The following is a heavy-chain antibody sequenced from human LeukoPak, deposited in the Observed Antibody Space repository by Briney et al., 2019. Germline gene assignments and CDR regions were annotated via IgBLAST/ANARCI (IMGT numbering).Heavy chain of an antibody. D-gene: IGHD3-10*01. Sequence: LRLSCTASGFTFGDYAMSWVRQAPGKGLEWIGEINHSGSTNYNPSLKSRVTISVDTSKNQFSLKLCSVTAADTAVYYCARGELWFGDILWGQGTLVTVSS. CDR3: ARGELWFGDIL. V-gene: IGHV4-34*01. CDR2: INHSGST. CDR1: GFTFGDYA. J-gene: IGHJ4*02.